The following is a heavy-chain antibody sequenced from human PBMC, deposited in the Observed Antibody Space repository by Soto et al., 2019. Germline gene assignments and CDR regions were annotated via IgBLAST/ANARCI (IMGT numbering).Heavy chain of an antibody. D-gene: IGHD2-15*01. J-gene: IGHJ3*02. CDR2: ITPFNGNT. Sequence: QMQLVQSGAEVKKTGSSVKVSCKASGYTFTYRYLHWVRQAPGQALEWMGWITPFNGNTNYAQTFQDRVTITRDRSMSTAYMELSSLRSEDTAMYYCATGYCSGGSCRGAFDIWGQGTMVTVSS. V-gene: IGHV1-45*02. CDR3: ATGYCSGGSCRGAFDI. CDR1: GYTFTYRY.